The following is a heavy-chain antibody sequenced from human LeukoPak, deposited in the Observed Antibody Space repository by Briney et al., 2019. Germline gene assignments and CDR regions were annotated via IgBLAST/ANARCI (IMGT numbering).Heavy chain of an antibody. J-gene: IGHJ6*03. V-gene: IGHV1-69*13. D-gene: IGHD1-26*01. CDR1: GGTFSSYA. Sequence: SVKVSCKASGGTFSSYAISWVRQAPGQGLEWMGGIIPIFGTANYAQKFQGRVTITADESTSTAYMELSSLRSEDTAVYYCARDIEQWELRNYYMDVWGKGTTVTVSS. CDR3: ARDIEQWELRNYYMDV. CDR2: IIPIFGTA.